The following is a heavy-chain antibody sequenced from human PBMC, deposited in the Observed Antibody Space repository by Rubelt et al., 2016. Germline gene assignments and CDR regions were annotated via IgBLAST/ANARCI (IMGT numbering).Heavy chain of an antibody. D-gene: IGHD5-24*01. CDR2: IYYSGST. V-gene: IGHV4-39*01. Sequence: QLQLQESGPGLVKPSETLSLTCTVSGGSISSSSYYWGWIRQPPGKGLEWIGSIYYSGSTYYNPSLKGRVTISVATSKNPFSLKLSSVAAADTAVYYCARLRALEMATIMRRGSDAFDIWGQGTMVTVSS. J-gene: IGHJ3*02. CDR1: GGSISSSSYY. CDR3: ARLRALEMATIMRRGSDAFDI.